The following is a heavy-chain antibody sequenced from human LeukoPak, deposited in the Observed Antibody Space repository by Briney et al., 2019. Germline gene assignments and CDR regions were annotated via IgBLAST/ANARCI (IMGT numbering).Heavy chain of an antibody. Sequence: ASVKVSCKASGYTFTGYYMHWVRQAPGQGLEWMGWINPNSGGTNYAQKFQGRVTMTRDTSISTAYMELSRLRSDDTAVYHCARGSRRYNWNSPVGYWGQGTLVTVSS. V-gene: IGHV1-2*02. J-gene: IGHJ4*02. CDR2: INPNSGGT. CDR1: GYTFTGYY. D-gene: IGHD1-7*01. CDR3: ARGSRRYNWNSPVGY.